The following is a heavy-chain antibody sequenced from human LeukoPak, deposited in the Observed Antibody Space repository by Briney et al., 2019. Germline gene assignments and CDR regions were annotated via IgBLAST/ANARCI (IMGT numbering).Heavy chain of an antibody. Sequence: SVKVSCKASGGTFSSYAISWVRQAPGQGLEWMGRIIPILGIANYAQKFQGRVMITADKSTSTAYMELSSLRSEDTAVYYCARPMTTVVTAFDYWGQGTLVTVSS. D-gene: IGHD4-23*01. CDR2: IIPILGIA. CDR3: ARPMTTVVTAFDY. V-gene: IGHV1-69*04. CDR1: GGTFSSYA. J-gene: IGHJ4*02.